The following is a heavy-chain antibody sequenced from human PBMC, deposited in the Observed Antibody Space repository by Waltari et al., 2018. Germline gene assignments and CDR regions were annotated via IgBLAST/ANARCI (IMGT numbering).Heavy chain of an antibody. CDR1: GGSFSGYY. Sequence: QVQLQQWGAGLLKPSETLSLTCAVYGGSFSGYYWSWIRQPPGKGLEWIGEINHSGRTNSNPSLKSRVTISVDTSKNQFSLKLSSVTAADTAVYYCARHGYCSGGSCYYPFDYWGQGTLVTVSS. J-gene: IGHJ4*02. CDR3: ARHGYCSGGSCYYPFDY. CDR2: INHSGRT. D-gene: IGHD2-15*01. V-gene: IGHV4-34*01.